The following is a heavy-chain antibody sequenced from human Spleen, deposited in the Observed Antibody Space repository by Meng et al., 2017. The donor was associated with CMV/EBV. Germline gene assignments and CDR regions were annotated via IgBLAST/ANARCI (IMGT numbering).Heavy chain of an antibody. D-gene: IGHD2-8*01. Sequence: GESLKISCKGSGYTFTNFWIGWVRQMPGKGLEWMGIIYPGDSDTRYSPSFQGQVTISADKSISTAYLQWSSLKASDTAMYYCARRGGLGYCTNGVCYGDAFDIWGQGTMVTVSS. V-gene: IGHV5-51*01. CDR1: GYTFTNFW. J-gene: IGHJ3*02. CDR2: IYPGDSDT. CDR3: ARRGGLGYCTNGVCYGDAFDI.